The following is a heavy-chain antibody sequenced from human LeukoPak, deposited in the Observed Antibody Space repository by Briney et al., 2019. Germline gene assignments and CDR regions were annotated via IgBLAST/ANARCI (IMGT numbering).Heavy chain of an antibody. CDR1: GFTFSTCG. J-gene: IGHJ3*02. Sequence: GGSLRLSCAASGFTFSTCGMHWVRQAPGKRLEWVAVTWYDGSYKYYGDSVKGRFTISRDNSKNTLYLQMASLRVEDTAVYYCARQFDGSHPNAFDIWGQGTMVTVSS. CDR2: TWYDGSYK. V-gene: IGHV3-33*01. D-gene: IGHD1-26*01. CDR3: ARQFDGSHPNAFDI.